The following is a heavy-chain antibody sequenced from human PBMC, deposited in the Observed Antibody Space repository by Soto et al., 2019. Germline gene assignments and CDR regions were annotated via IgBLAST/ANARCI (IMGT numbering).Heavy chain of an antibody. J-gene: IGHJ4*02. Sequence: GGSQRLSCAASGFTFSSYDMSWVRQAPGKGLEWVSGISGSGGSTYYPDSVKGRFTISRDNSKNTLYLQMNSLRAEDSAIYYCAKDSWPLGTSSPFDYWGQGTLVTVSS. CDR2: ISGSGGST. D-gene: IGHD2-2*01. V-gene: IGHV3-23*01. CDR1: GFTFSSYD. CDR3: AKDSWPLGTSSPFDY.